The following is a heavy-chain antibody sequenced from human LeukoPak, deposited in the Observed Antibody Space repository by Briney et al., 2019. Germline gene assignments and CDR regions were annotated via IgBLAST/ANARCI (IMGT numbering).Heavy chain of an antibody. CDR2: INPSGGST. V-gene: IGHV1-46*01. J-gene: IGHJ5*02. CDR1: GYTFTSYY. Sequence: SVKVSCKASGYTFTSYYMHWVRQAPGQGLEWMGIINPSGGSTSYAQKFQGRVTMTRDTSTSTVYMELSSRRSEDTAVYYCPRDKKNPLKRITGTTFPYSWPDPWGQGTPVTLS. D-gene: IGHD1-20*01. CDR3: PRDKKNPLKRITGTTFPYSWPDP.